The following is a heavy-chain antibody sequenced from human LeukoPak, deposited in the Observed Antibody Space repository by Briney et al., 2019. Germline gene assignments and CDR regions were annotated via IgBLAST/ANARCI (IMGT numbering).Heavy chain of an antibody. D-gene: IGHD2-2*01. V-gene: IGHV1-69*13. Sequence: EASVKVSCKASGGTFSSYAISWVRQAPGQGLEWMGGIIPIFGTANYAQKFQGRVTITADESTSTAYMELRSLRPDDTAVYYCARDLMDCSSTSCYFYYYYMDVWGKGTTVTVSS. J-gene: IGHJ6*03. CDR2: IIPIFGTA. CDR1: GGTFSSYA. CDR3: ARDLMDCSSTSCYFYYYYMDV.